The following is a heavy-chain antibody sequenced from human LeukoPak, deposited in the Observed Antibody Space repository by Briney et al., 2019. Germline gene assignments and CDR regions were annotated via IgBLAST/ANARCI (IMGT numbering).Heavy chain of an antibody. J-gene: IGHJ4*02. V-gene: IGHV1-46*01. CDR2: IDPSGGST. CDR3: ARDTGYSSSSDY. D-gene: IGHD6-6*01. Sequence: ASVKVSCKASGYTFINYYIHWVRQAPGHGLEWMGIIDPSGGSTSYAQKFQGRVTMTRDMSTSTVYMELSSLRSEDTAVYYCARDTGYSSSSDYWGQGTLVTVSP. CDR1: GYTFINYY.